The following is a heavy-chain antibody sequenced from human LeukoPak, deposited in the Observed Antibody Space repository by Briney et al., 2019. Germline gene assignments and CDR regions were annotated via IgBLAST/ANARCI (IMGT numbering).Heavy chain of an antibody. D-gene: IGHD3-3*01. V-gene: IGHV3-66*01. CDR1: GFTVSSNY. Sequence: GGSLRLSCAASGFTVSSNYMSWVRRAPGKGLEWVSVIYSGGSTYYADSVKGRFTISRDNAKNSLYLQMNSLRAEDTAVYYCARDVSYYDFWSGYGFDYWGQGTLVTVSS. J-gene: IGHJ4*02. CDR3: ARDVSYYDFWSGYGFDY. CDR2: IYSGGST.